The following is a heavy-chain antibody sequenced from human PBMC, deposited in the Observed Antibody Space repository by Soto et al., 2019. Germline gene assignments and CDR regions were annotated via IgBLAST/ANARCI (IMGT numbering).Heavy chain of an antibody. CDR2: IIPIFGTA. CDR3: ARDARGATIFGVVSADAFDI. D-gene: IGHD3-3*01. J-gene: IGHJ3*02. CDR1: GGTFSSYA. V-gene: IGHV1-69*01. Sequence: VKVSCKASGGTFSSYAISWVRQAPGQGLEWMGGIIPIFGTANYAQKFQGRVTITADESTSTAYMELSSLRSEDTAVYYCARDARGATIFGVVSADAFDIWGQGTMVTVSS.